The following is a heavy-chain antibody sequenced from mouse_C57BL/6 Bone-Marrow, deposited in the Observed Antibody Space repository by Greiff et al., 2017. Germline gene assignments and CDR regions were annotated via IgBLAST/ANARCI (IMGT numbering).Heavy chain of an antibody. J-gene: IGHJ2*01. Sequence: VKLQESDAELVKPGASVTISCTVSGYTFTDHTIHWMKQRPEPGLEWIGYIYPRDGSTKYNEKFKGKATLTADKSSSTAYMRLNSLTSEDSAVYFCARAWEMTTYYFDYWGQGTTLTVPS. CDR1: GYTFTDHT. V-gene: IGHV1-78*01. CDR3: ARAWEMTTYYFDY. D-gene: IGHD2-4*01. CDR2: IYPRDGST.